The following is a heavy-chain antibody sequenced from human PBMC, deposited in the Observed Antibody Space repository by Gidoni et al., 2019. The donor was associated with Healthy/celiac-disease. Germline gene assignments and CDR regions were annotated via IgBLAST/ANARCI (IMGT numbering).Heavy chain of an antibody. CDR1: AASFRGYY. V-gene: IGHV4-34*01. CDR3: ARAPPYVWGTLYYFDY. D-gene: IGHD3-16*01. J-gene: IGHJ4*02. CDR2: SNHSGST. Sequence: QVQLQQCGPGLLKPSATLHLTSSVHAASFRGYYWRWIRQPPGKGLEWIGESNHSGSTNYNPCLKSRVTISVDTSKNQFSLKLSSVTAADTAVYYCARAPPYVWGTLYYFDYWGQGTLVTVSS.